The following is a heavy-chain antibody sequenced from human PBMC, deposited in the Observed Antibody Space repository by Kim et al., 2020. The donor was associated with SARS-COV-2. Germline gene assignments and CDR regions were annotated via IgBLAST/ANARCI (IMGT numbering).Heavy chain of an antibody. CDR1: GFSLSTSGVG. CDR2: IYWDDDK. D-gene: IGHD6-6*01. J-gene: IGHJ4*02. V-gene: IGHV2-5*02. Sequence: SGPTLVNPPQTLTLTCTFSGFSLSTSGVGVGWIRQPPGKALEWLALIYWDDDKRYSPSLKSRLTITKDTSKNQVVLKMTNMDPVDTATYYCANGDTFIAALGGFNYWGQGTLVTVSS. CDR3: ANGDTFIAALGGFNY.